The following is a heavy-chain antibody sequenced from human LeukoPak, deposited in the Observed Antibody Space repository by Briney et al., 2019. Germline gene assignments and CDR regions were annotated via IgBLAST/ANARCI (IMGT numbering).Heavy chain of an antibody. CDR2: INPNRGGT. J-gene: IGHJ4*02. CDR1: GYTFTGYY. V-gene: IGHV1-2*06. CDR3: ARGARVDTAMTDLDY. D-gene: IGHD5-18*01. Sequence: GASVKVSCKASGYTFTGYYMHWVRQAPGQGLEGMGRINPNRGGTNYAQKFQGRVTMTRDTSISTAYMDLSRLRSDDTAVYYCARGARVDTAMTDLDYWGQGSLVTVSS.